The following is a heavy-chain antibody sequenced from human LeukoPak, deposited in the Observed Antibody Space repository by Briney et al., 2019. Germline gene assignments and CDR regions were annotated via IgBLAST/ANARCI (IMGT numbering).Heavy chain of an antibody. D-gene: IGHD2-21*01. J-gene: IGHJ4*02. V-gene: IGHV3-48*01. Sequence: PGGSLRLSCAASGFTFSSYWMNWVRQAPGQGLEWLSYISGSSGTIYYADSVKGRFTISRDSAKNSLDLQMNSLRAEDTAVYYCARESYCGGDCYLAPFDYWGQGILVTVSS. CDR3: ARESYCGGDCYLAPFDY. CDR1: GFTFSSYW. CDR2: ISGSSGTI.